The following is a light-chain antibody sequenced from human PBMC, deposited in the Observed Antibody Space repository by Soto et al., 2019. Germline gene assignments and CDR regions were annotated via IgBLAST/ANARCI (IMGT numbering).Light chain of an antibody. CDR3: QQYGRSPWT. CDR1: QSVSSSF. V-gene: IGKV3-20*01. J-gene: IGKJ1*01. Sequence: EIVLTQSPGTLSLSPGERATLSCRASQSVSSSFLAWYQQKPGQAPRLLIYGASSRATGIPDRFSGSGSGTDFTLAISRLEPEDFAVYYCQQYGRSPWTFGHGTKLEI. CDR2: GAS.